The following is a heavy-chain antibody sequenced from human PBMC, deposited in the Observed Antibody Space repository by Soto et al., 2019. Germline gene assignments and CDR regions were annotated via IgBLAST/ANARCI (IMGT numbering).Heavy chain of an antibody. D-gene: IGHD6-6*01. Sequence: GGSLRLSCAASGFTFDYYAMHWVRQSPGKGLEWVSGISWNSGSIGYADSVKGRFTISRDNAKNSLYLQMNSLRAEDTALYYCAKDIAARGDYYYGMDVWGQGTTVTVSS. J-gene: IGHJ6*02. CDR3: AKDIAARGDYYYGMDV. CDR2: ISWNSGSI. V-gene: IGHV3-9*01. CDR1: GFTFDYYA.